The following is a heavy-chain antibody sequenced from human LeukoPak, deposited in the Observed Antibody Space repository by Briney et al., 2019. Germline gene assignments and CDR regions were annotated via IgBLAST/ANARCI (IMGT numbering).Heavy chain of an antibody. Sequence: KPSETLSLTCAVYGGSFSGYYWSWIRQPPGKGLEWIGEINHSGSTNYNPSLKSRVTISVDTSKNQFSLKLSSVTAADTAVYYCARSHITIFGGSNWFDPWGQGTLVTVSS. V-gene: IGHV4-34*01. D-gene: IGHD3-3*01. CDR1: GGSFSGYY. CDR2: INHSGST. J-gene: IGHJ5*02. CDR3: ARSHITIFGGSNWFDP.